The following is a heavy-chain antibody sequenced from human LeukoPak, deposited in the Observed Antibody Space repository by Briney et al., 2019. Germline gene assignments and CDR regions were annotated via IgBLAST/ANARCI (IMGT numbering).Heavy chain of an antibody. J-gene: IGHJ4*02. CDR1: GGSISSGGYY. V-gene: IGHV4-31*03. D-gene: IGHD3-22*01. CDR2: IYCSGST. Sequence: ASETLSLTCTVSGGSISSGGYYWSWIRQHPGKGLEWIGYIYCSGSTYYNPSLKSRVTISVDTSKNQFSLKLSSVTAADTAVYYCASVMVYDSSGYYKYHFDYWGQGTLVTVSS. CDR3: ASVMVYDSSGYYKYHFDY.